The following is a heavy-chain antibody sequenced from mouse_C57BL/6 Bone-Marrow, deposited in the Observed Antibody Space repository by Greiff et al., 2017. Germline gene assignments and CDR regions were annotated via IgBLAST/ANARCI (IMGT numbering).Heavy chain of an antibody. CDR2: INPGSGGT. Sequence: QVQLQQSGAELVRPGTSVKVSCKASGYAFTNYLIEWVKQRPGQGLEWIGVINPGSGGTNYNEKFKGKATLTADKSSSTAYMQLSSLTSEDSAVYFCARWGGTTVVGDWYFDVWGTGTTVTVSS. CDR3: ARWGGTTVVGDWYFDV. V-gene: IGHV1-54*01. D-gene: IGHD1-1*01. CDR1: GYAFTNYL. J-gene: IGHJ1*03.